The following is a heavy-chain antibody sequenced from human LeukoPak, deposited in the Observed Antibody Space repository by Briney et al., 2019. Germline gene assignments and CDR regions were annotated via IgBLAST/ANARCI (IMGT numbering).Heavy chain of an antibody. Sequence: PGGSLRLSCAASGFTFSSYAMSWVRQAPGKGLEWVSRIKTDGSATTYAGSVQGRFSISRDNAKSTLYLQMNSLRAEDTAVYYCVREVNVDRRFDYWGQGTLVTVSS. CDR3: VREVNVDRRFDY. CDR1: GFTFSSYA. D-gene: IGHD5-12*01. V-gene: IGHV3-74*01. J-gene: IGHJ4*02. CDR2: IKTDGSAT.